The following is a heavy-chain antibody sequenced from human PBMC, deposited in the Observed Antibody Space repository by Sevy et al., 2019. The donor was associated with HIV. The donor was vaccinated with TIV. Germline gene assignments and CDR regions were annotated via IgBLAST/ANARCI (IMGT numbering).Heavy chain of an antibody. CDR1: GSTFSDYY. J-gene: IGHJ4*02. CDR2: ISGTSRYI. Sequence: GGSLRLSCAASGSTFSDYYLSWIRQAPGKGLEWVSYISGTSRYINYADSLKGRFTISRDNAKNSLYLQMNSLKGEDTAVYYCARRSSSWDYFEYWGQGTLVTVSS. CDR3: ARRSSSWDYFEY. V-gene: IGHV3-11*06. D-gene: IGHD6-13*01.